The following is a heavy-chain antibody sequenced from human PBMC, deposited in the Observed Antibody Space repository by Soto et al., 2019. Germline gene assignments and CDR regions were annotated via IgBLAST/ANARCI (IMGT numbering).Heavy chain of an antibody. CDR3: ARDLNYYYGSGSSRGNWFDP. V-gene: IGHV4-4*07. CDR1: GGSISSYY. J-gene: IGHJ5*02. D-gene: IGHD3-10*01. Sequence: PETLSLTCTVSGGSISSYYWSWIRQPAGKGLEWIGRIYTSGSTNYNPSLKSRVTMSVDTSKNQFSLKLSSVTAADTAVYYCARDLNYYYGSGSSRGNWFDPWGQGTLVTVSS. CDR2: IYTSGST.